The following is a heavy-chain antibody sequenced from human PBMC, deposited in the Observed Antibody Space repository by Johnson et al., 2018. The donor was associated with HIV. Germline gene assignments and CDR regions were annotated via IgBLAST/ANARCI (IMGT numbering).Heavy chain of an antibody. CDR3: TRAIDPKYSGSYYVEYAFDI. CDR2: INTDGTNS. D-gene: IGHD1-26*01. V-gene: IGHV3-74*02. Sequence: VTLVESGGGLVKPGGSLTVSCAASGFTFSRYWMHWVRQAPGKGLVWVSRINTDGTNSAFADFLKGRFTVPRDSPKNTLCLQMNSLKTEDTAVYYCTRAIDPKYSGSYYVEYAFDIWGQGTMVTVSS. J-gene: IGHJ3*02. CDR1: GFTFSRYW.